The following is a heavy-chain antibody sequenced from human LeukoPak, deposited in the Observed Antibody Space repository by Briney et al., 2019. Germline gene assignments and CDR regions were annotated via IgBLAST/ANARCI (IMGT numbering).Heavy chain of an antibody. Sequence: ASVKVSCKASGYTFTSYGISWVRQAPGQGLEWMGWISAYNGNTDYAQKLQGRVTMTTDTSTSTAYMELRSLRSDDTAVYYCAREDSSSPPALDWDWFDPWGQGTLVTVSS. CDR3: AREDSSSPPALDWDWFDP. J-gene: IGHJ5*02. CDR1: GYTFTSYG. CDR2: ISAYNGNT. V-gene: IGHV1-18*01. D-gene: IGHD6-13*01.